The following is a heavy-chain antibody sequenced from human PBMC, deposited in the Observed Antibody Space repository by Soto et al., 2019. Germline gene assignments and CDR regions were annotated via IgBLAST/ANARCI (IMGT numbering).Heavy chain of an antibody. V-gene: IGHV4-4*07. J-gene: IGHJ6*02. CDR1: GGSISSYY. D-gene: IGHD3-16*01. CDR2: FYPSGNI. Sequence: PSDPLSLPCTVSGGSISSYYWCWIRQPAGKGLEWIGRFYPSGNINYNPSLKSRLTMSGDTSRNQFSLNLTSVTAADTAVYYCARCGLDYGMDVWGQGNTVTGSS. CDR3: ARCGLDYGMDV.